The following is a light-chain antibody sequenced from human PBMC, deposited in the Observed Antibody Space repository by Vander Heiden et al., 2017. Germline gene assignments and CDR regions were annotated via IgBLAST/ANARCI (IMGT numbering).Light chain of an antibody. CDR2: AAS. V-gene: IGKV1-39*01. Sequence: DIQMTQSPSSLSASVGDRVTITCRASQSISSYLNSYHQKPGKAAKLLIYAASSLQSPVLSRFSGSGSARAFTLSIIRMQPEDFATYYFRQSDGTSLTFGQGTRLXIK. CDR3: RQSDGTSLT. CDR1: QSISSY. J-gene: IGKJ5*01.